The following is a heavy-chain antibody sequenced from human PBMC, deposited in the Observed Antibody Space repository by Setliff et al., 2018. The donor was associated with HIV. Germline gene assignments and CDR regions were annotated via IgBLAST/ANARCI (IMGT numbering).Heavy chain of an antibody. J-gene: IGHJ4*02. V-gene: IGHV4-4*07. CDR1: GGSISTDY. D-gene: IGHD3-10*01. CDR2: IQTSEGT. CDR3: ARGGYGSGNAYYFAD. Sequence: PSETLSLTCTVSGGSISTDYWTWVRQSAGKGLEWIGRIQTSEGTKYNPSLNSRVTVSIDTPKNQFSLDLTSVIAADTAVYYCARGGYGSGNAYYFADWGQGTLVTVSS.